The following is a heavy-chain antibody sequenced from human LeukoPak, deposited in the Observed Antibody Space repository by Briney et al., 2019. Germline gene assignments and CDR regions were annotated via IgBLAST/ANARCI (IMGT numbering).Heavy chain of an antibody. CDR2: ISYNGRNN. CDR1: GFTFYSYG. J-gene: IGHJ4*02. Sequence: GGSLRLSCAASGFTFYSYGMHWVRQAPGKGLEWVALISYNGRNNYYADSVKGRFTISRDNSKNTLYLQVSSLRTEATAVYFCAKDNRGYFDFWGQGTLVTVSS. V-gene: IGHV3-30*18. D-gene: IGHD3-16*01. CDR3: AKDNRGYFDF.